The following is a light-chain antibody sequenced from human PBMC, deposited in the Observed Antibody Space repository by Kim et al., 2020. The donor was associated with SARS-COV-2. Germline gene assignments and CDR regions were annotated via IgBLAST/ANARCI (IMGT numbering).Light chain of an antibody. CDR3: QQSHSTPPT. V-gene: IGKV1-39*01. CDR1: KSITTS. J-gene: IGKJ2*01. CDR2: TPS. Sequence: SASVGDRVTITCRAGKSITTSVHWYQQKPGKAPKLLIYTPSSLQSGVPSRFSGSGSVTDFTLTISSLKPEEFATYYCQQSHSTPPTFGQGTKLEI.